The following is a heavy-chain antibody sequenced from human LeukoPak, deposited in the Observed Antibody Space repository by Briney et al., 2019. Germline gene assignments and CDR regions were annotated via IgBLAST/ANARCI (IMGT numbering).Heavy chain of an antibody. CDR3: ARQVPTWSSYHFDY. CDR1: GGSISSSSYY. CDR2: IYYSGST. V-gene: IGHV4-39*01. Sequence: SETLSLTCTVSGGSISSSSYYWGWIRQPPGKGLEWIGSIYYSGSTYYNPSLKSRVTISVDTSKNQFSLKLSSVTAADTAVYYCARQVPTWSSYHFDYWGQGTLVTVSS. D-gene: IGHD3-3*01. J-gene: IGHJ4*02.